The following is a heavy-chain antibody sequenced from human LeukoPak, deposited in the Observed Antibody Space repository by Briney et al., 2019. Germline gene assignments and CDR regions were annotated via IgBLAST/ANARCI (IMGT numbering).Heavy chain of an antibody. CDR1: GGTFSSYA. V-gene: IGHV1-69*13. D-gene: IGHD6-6*01. J-gene: IGHJ4*02. CDR2: IIPIFGTA. CDR3: ARDGIAARGLFDY. Sequence: ASVKVSCKASGGTFSSYAISWVRQAPGQGLEWMGGIIPIFGTANYAQKFQGRVTITADESTSTAYMELSSLRSEDTAVYYCARDGIAARGLFDYWGQGTLVTVSS.